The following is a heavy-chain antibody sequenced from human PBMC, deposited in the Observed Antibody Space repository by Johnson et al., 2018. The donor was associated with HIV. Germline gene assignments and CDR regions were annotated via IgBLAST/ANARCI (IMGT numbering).Heavy chain of an antibody. Sequence: QVQLVESGGGVVQPGRSLRLSCAASGFTFSNYGMHWVRQAPGKGLEWVANIKQDGSEKYYAGSVKGRFTVSRDNSQNTLYLEMNGLRPEDTALYYCAKSTQASIVRESGPYGGFDIWGLGTMVTVSS. CDR1: GFTFSNYG. CDR3: AKSTQASIVRESGPYGGFDI. V-gene: IGHV3-30*02. D-gene: IGHD4/OR15-4a*01. CDR2: IKQDGSEK. J-gene: IGHJ3*02.